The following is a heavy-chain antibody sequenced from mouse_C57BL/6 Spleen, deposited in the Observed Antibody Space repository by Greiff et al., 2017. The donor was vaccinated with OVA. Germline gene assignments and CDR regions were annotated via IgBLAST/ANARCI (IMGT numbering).Heavy chain of an antibody. CDR1: GFTFTDYY. Sequence: EVHLVESGGGLVQPGGSLSLSCAASGFTFTDYYLSWVRQPPGQALAWLGFLRNQANGYPTAYSASVKGRFTISRDNAQSIVYLQRKALRAEDSATYYCAGYGNSNDYVDYWGQGTTLTVAS. CDR2: LRNQANGYPT. V-gene: IGHV7-3*01. D-gene: IGHD2-5*01. CDR3: AGYGNSNDYVDY. J-gene: IGHJ2*01.